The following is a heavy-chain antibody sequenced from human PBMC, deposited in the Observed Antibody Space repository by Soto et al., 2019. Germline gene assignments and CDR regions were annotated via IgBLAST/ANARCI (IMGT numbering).Heavy chain of an antibody. D-gene: IGHD4-4*01. CDR2: LSAGRRA. Sequence: DVQLLESGGGLVQPGGSLRLSCEASGFSFVNYALSWVRQAPGKGLEWVATLSAGRRAYYADSVKGRFTIAKDFSTNTLHLLATSLRADDTAVYHCAKQSTPEHYGNTLFDYWGQGTRLTVSS. V-gene: IGHV3-23*01. CDR3: AKQSTPEHYGNTLFDY. J-gene: IGHJ4*02. CDR1: GFSFVNYA.